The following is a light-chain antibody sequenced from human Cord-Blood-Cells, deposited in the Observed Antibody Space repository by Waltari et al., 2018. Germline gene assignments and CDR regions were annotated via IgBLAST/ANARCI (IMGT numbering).Light chain of an antibody. CDR2: QDS. V-gene: IGLV3-1*01. CDR3: QAWDSSTDPPGDVV. Sequence: SYELTQPPSVSVSPGQTASIPCPGDKLGDKYACWYQQKPGQSPVLVIYQDSKRPSGIPERFSGSNSGNTATLTISGTQAMDEADYYCQAWDSSTDPPGDVVFGGGTKLTVL. J-gene: IGLJ2*01. CDR1: KLGDKY.